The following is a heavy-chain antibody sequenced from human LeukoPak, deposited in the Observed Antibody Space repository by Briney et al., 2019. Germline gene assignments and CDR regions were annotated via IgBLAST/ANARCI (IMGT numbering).Heavy chain of an antibody. J-gene: IGHJ6*03. Sequence: ASVKVSCKATGGAFSSYAISWVRQAPGQGLEWMGRIMPIFGTANYAQKFQGRVTITADESTSTAYMELSSLRSEDTAVYYCARVKLDNWNYPYYYYYMDLWGKGTTVTVSS. CDR1: GGAFSSYA. D-gene: IGHD1-7*01. V-gene: IGHV1-69*01. CDR3: ARVKLDNWNYPYYYYYMDL. CDR2: IMPIFGTA.